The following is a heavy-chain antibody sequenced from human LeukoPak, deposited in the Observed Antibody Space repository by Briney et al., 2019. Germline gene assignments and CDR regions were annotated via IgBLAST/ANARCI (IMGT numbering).Heavy chain of an antibody. J-gene: IGHJ6*03. CDR3: ARDLSEGYYYYMDV. V-gene: IGHV3-20*04. CDR1: GFTFDDYG. Sequence: GGSLRLSCAASGFTFDDYGMSWVRQAPGKGLEWVSGINWNGGSTGYADSVKGRFTISRDNAKNSLYLQMNSLRAEDTALYYCARDLSEGYYYYMDVWGKGTTVTISS. CDR2: INWNGGST.